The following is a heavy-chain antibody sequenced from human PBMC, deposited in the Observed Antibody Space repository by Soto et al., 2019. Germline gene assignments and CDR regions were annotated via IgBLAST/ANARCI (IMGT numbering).Heavy chain of an antibody. J-gene: IGHJ4*02. Sequence: GESLKISCKGSGYSFTSYWIGWVRQLPGKGLEWMGIIYPGDSDTRYSPSFHGQVTISADKSISTAYLQWSSLKASDTAMYYCAKHRRASYRPYYFDYLGQGTLVTVGS. CDR2: IYPGDSDT. V-gene: IGHV5-51*01. D-gene: IGHD3-16*02. CDR1: GYSFTSYW. CDR3: AKHRRASYRPYYFDY.